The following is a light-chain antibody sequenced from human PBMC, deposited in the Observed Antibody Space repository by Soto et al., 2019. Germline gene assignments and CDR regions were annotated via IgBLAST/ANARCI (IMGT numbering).Light chain of an antibody. CDR2: GAS. CDR3: HPYGSSPLT. CDR1: QSVSYSY. Sequence: EIVLTQSPGTLSLSPGERATLSCRASQSVSYSYLAWYQQKPGQAPRLLIYGASSRATGIPDRFSGSGSGTDFTLTISRLEPEDFAVYYCHPYGSSPLTFGGGTKVVIK. V-gene: IGKV3-20*01. J-gene: IGKJ4*01.